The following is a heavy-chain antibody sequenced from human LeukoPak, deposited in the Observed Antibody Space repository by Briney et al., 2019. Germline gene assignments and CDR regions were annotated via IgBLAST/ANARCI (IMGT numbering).Heavy chain of an antibody. J-gene: IGHJ4*02. Sequence: ASVKVSCKVSGYTLTELSMHWVRQAPGKGLEWMGGFDPEDGETIYAQKFQGRVTMTEDTSTDTAYMELSSLRSEDTAVYYCATRMYSSGSYSYYFDHWGQGTLVTVSS. CDR1: GYTLTELS. CDR2: FDPEDGET. V-gene: IGHV1-24*01. D-gene: IGHD3-10*01. CDR3: ATRMYSSGSYSYYFDH.